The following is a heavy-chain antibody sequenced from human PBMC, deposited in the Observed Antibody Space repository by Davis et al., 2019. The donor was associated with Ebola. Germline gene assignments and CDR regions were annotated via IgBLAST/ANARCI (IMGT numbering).Heavy chain of an antibody. CDR2: IHRTGTT. V-gene: IGHV4-4*02. CDR3: ARRYSGRYSYHYGMDV. Sequence: MPGGSLRFSCAVSGGSISTGKWWGWVRQPPGKGLEWIGEIHRTGTTNYNPSLKSRVTISVDKSKNQFSLKLRSVTAADTAIYYCARRYSGRYSYHYGMDVWGKGTTVTVSS. D-gene: IGHD1-26*01. J-gene: IGHJ6*04. CDR1: GGSISTGKW.